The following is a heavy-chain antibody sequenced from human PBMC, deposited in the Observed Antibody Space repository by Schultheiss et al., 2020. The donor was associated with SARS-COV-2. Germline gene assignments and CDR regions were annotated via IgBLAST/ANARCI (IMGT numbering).Heavy chain of an antibody. CDR3: AREESILLMVQGMV. V-gene: IGHV3-13*01. CDR2: IGTAGDT. Sequence: GGSLRLSCAASGFTFSSYDMHWVRQATGKGLEWVSAIGTAGDTYYPGSVKGRFTISRDNSKNTLYLQMNSLRAEDTAVYYCAREESILLMVQGMVWGQGTTVTVSS. CDR1: GFTFSSYD. J-gene: IGHJ6*02. D-gene: IGHD3-10*01.